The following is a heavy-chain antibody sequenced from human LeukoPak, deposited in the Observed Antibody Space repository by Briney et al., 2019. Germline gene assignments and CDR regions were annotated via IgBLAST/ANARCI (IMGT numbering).Heavy chain of an antibody. CDR2: IYYSGST. Sequence: PSETLSLTCTVSGGSISSYYWSWIRQPPGKGLEWIGYIYYSGSTNYNPSLKSRVTISVDTSKNQFSLKLSSVTAADTAVYYCAREHYDILTGYYRGPGMDVWGQGTTVTVSS. CDR3: AREHYDILTGYYRGPGMDV. D-gene: IGHD3-9*01. V-gene: IGHV4-59*01. CDR1: GGSISSYY. J-gene: IGHJ6*02.